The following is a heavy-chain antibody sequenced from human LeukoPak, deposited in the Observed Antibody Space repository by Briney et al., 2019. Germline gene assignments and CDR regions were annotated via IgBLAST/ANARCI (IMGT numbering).Heavy chain of an antibody. V-gene: IGHV4-59*01. Sequence: SETLSLTCTVSGGSISSYYWSWIRQPPGKGLEWIGYIYYSGSTNYNPSLKSRVTISVDTSKNQFSLKLSSVTAADTAVYYCARSGKRDVQDYWGQGTLVTVSS. CDR1: GGSISSYY. D-gene: IGHD5-24*01. J-gene: IGHJ4*02. CDR2: IYYSGST. CDR3: ARSGKRDVQDY.